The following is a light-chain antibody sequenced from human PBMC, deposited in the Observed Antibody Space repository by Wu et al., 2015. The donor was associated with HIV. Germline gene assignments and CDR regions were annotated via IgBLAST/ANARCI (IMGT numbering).Light chain of an antibody. V-gene: IGKV3-15*01. CDR3: QQYNNWPLT. CDR2: GAS. CDR1: QSVSSN. Sequence: EIVMTQSPATLSVSPGEGATLSCRATQSVSSNLAWYQQKPGQSPRLLVYGASTRATVIPARFSGSGSGTEFTLTISSLQPEDFAVYYCQQYNNWPLTFGGGTKVEIK. J-gene: IGKJ4*01.